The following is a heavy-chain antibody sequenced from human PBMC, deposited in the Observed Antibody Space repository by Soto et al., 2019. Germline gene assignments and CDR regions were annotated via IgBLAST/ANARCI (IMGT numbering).Heavy chain of an antibody. J-gene: IGHJ4*01. CDR2: ISLGDSDT. CDR3: ARGVSDNLVYFDN. Sequence: GESLKISCKGSGYTFTSYWIAWVRQMPGKGLEWMGIISLGDSDTRYSPSFQGQVTISVDKSISTAYLQWSSLKATDTAMYYFARGVSDNLVYFDNWGQGALVTVSS. D-gene: IGHD3-10*01. V-gene: IGHV5-51*01. CDR1: GYTFTSYW.